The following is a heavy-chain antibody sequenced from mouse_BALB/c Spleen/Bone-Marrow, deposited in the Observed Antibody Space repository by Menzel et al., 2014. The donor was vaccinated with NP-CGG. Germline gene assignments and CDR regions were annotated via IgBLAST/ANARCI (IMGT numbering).Heavy chain of an antibody. D-gene: IGHD2-1*01. CDR2: IDPANGNT. V-gene: IGHV14-3*02. Sequence: DVKLVESGAELVKPGASVKLSCTASGFNIKDTYIHWVKQRPEQGLEWIGRIDPANGNTKYDPKFQGKATITADTSSNTAYLQLSSLTSEDTAVYYCARVYPNAMDYWGQGTSVTASS. CDR1: GFNIKDTY. CDR3: ARVYPNAMDY. J-gene: IGHJ4*01.